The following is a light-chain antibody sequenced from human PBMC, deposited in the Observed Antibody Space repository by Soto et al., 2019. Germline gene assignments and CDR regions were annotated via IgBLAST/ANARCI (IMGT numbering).Light chain of an antibody. V-gene: IGKV1-5*01. Sequence: DLQMTQSPSTLSASVGARVTITCRASRNIERWLAWYQQKPGKPPKLLILNASTLGSGVPSRFSGSGSGTDGTITISCLQSEDCATYYCQQYYSYPRTFGQGTKVDIK. CDR1: RNIERW. CDR2: NAS. J-gene: IGKJ1*01. CDR3: QQYYSYPRT.